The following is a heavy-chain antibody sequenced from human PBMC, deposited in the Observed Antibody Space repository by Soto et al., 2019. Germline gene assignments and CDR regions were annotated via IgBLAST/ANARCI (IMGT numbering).Heavy chain of an antibody. CDR1: GFTFSSDG. CDR2: ISYDGSNK. V-gene: IGHV3-30*18. Sequence: VGSLRLSCAASGFTFSSDGMHWFREAPGNGLEWVAVISYDGSNKYYADSVKGRFTISRDNSKNTLYLQMNSLRAEDTAVYYCAKDTTRYCSGGSCYYQFDYWGQGTLVTVSS. D-gene: IGHD2-15*01. CDR3: AKDTTRYCSGGSCYYQFDY. J-gene: IGHJ4*02.